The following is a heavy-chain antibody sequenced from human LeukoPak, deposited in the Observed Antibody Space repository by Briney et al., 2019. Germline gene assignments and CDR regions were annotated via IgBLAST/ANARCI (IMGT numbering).Heavy chain of an antibody. CDR2: IIPIFGTA. D-gene: IGHD3-3*01. CDR3: ARSTIFGVVMMGEEFFDY. J-gene: IGHJ4*02. CDR1: GGTFSSYA. Sequence: SVKVSCKASGGTFSSYAISWVRQAPGQGLEWMGGIIPIFGTANYAQKFQGRVTITADESTSTAYMELSSLRSEDTAVYYCARSTIFGVVMMGEEFFDYWCQGTLVTVSS. V-gene: IGHV1-69*13.